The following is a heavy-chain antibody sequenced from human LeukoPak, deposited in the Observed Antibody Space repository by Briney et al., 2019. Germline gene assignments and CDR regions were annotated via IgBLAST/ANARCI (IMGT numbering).Heavy chain of an antibody. J-gene: IGHJ4*02. CDR3: VRDRGTYRPIDY. V-gene: IGHV3-21*04. CDR1: GFTFSSYS. CDR2: ISSSSSYI. D-gene: IGHD1-26*01. Sequence: GGSLRLSCAASGFTFSSYSMNWVRQAPGKGLEWVSSISSSSSYIYYADSVKGRFTTSRDNAKNSLYLQMNSLRAEDTAIYYCVRDRGTYRPIDYWGQGTLVTVSS.